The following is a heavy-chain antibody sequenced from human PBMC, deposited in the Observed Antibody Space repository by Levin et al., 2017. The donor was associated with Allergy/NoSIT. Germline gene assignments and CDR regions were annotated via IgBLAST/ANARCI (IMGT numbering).Heavy chain of an antibody. CDR1: GGSIGGTAYY. D-gene: IGHD6-13*01. J-gene: IGHJ5*02. CDR3: ARRGLTAAGTGPNWFGP. CDR2: VYSSGTT. V-gene: IGHV4-39*01. Sequence: PSETLSLTCTVSGGSIGGTAYYWNWIRQPPGKGPEWIGDVYSSGTTHYNPSLRSRVTMSVDTSANVFSLTLNSVTASDTAVYYCARRGLTAAGTGPNWFGPWGQGILVTVSS.